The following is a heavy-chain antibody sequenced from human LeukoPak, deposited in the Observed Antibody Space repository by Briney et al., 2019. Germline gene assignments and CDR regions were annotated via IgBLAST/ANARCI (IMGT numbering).Heavy chain of an antibody. CDR3: AKDIGTNTNGYDFGF. J-gene: IGHJ4*02. CDR2: ISWDGTTT. D-gene: IGHD2-8*01. CDR1: GFTFADYT. V-gene: IGHV3-43*01. Sequence: GGSLRLSCAASGFTFADYTMPWVRQPPGKALECVSPISWDGTTTFYSGSLKGRFTISRDNSKGFLYLQMNSLRTEDTALYYCAKDIGTNTNGYDFGFWGQGTLVTVSS.